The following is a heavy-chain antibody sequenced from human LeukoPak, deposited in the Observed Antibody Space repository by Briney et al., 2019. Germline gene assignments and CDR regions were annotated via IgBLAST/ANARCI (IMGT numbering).Heavy chain of an antibody. J-gene: IGHJ4*02. CDR3: ARLGDTSIV. CDR1: GGSFSGYY. Sequence: SETLSLTCAVYGGSFSGYYWSWIRQPPGKGLEWIGEINHSGSTNYNPSLKSRVTISVHTSKNQFSLNLSSVTAADTAVYYCARLGDTSIVWGQGTLVTVSS. CDR2: INHSGST. V-gene: IGHV4-34*01. D-gene: IGHD5-18*01.